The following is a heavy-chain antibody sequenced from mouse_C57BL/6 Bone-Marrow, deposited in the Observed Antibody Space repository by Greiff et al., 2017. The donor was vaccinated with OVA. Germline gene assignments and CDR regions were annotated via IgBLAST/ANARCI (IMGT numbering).Heavy chain of an antibody. CDR3: AKPNKTVVAPFAKGG. CDR1: GFTFSDSG. V-gene: IGHV5-17*01. CDR2: ISSGSSTI. Sequence: VQLVESVGGLVKPGGSLKLSCAASGFTFSDSGMHWVRQAPEKGLEWVAYISSGSSTIYYADTVKGRFTISRDNAKNTLFLQMTSLRSEDTAMYYCAKPNKTVVAPFAKGGWGHGASVTVSS. J-gene: IGHJ4*01. D-gene: IGHD1-1*01.